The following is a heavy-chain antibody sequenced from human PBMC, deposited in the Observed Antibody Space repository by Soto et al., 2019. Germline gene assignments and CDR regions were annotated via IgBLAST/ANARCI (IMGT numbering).Heavy chain of an antibody. Sequence: QVQLVESGGGVVRPGTSLRLSCGASGFSFSSHGMHWVRQAPGKGLEWVAVIWFDGKNKYYADSVKGRFTISRDNSKNTLYLQMNSLRAEDTAVYYCARDYHFDSSCCLDYWGQGSLVTVSS. CDR1: GFSFSSHG. V-gene: IGHV3-33*01. CDR3: ARDYHFDSSCCLDY. D-gene: IGHD3-22*01. J-gene: IGHJ4*02. CDR2: IWFDGKNK.